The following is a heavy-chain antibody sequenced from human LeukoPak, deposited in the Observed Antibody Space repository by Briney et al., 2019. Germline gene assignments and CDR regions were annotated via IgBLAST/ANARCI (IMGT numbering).Heavy chain of an antibody. CDR2: IYSDGRT. Sequence: PGGSLRLSCAASGFIVSNKYMTWVRQAPGKGLEWVSLIYSDGRTYYAGSVRGRCTISRDNSKNTLYLQMNSLRVEDTAVYYCARGLFLSGYLDAFDLWGRGTVVTVSS. CDR1: GFIVSNKY. D-gene: IGHD3-22*01. V-gene: IGHV3-53*01. CDR3: ARGLFLSGYLDAFDL. J-gene: IGHJ3*01.